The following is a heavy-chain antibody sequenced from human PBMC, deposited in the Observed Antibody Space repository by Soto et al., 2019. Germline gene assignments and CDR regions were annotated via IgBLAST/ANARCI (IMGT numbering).Heavy chain of an antibody. CDR2: IYTSGST. Sequence: SETLSLTCFVSGGSVTSYYWSWIRQPAGKGLEWIGRIYTSGSTNYNPSLKSRVTMSVDTSKNQFSLKLSSVTAADTAVYYCARDLEYCSGGSCYSAFDYWGQGTLVTVSS. J-gene: IGHJ4*02. D-gene: IGHD2-15*01. CDR1: GGSVTSYY. V-gene: IGHV4-4*07. CDR3: ARDLEYCSGGSCYSAFDY.